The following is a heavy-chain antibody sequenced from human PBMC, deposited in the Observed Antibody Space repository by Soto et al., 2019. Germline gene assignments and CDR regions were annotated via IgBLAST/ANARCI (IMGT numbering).Heavy chain of an antibody. Sequence: GGSLRLSCAASGFTFSSYSMNWVRQAPGKGLEWVSSISSSSSYIYYADSVKGRFTISRDNAKNSLYLQMNSLRAEDTAVYYCAPAPLRTSRYYFDYWGQGTLVTVSS. CDR2: ISSSSSYI. V-gene: IGHV3-21*01. J-gene: IGHJ4*02. CDR1: GFTFSSYS. CDR3: APAPLRTSRYYFDY. D-gene: IGHD2-2*01.